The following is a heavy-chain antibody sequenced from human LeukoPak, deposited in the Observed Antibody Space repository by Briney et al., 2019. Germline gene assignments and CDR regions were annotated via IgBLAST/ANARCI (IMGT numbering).Heavy chain of an antibody. J-gene: IGHJ4*02. CDR3: ARSWDFWSGYPFDY. CDR2: INPNSGGT. V-gene: IGHV1-2*02. CDR1: AYTFTGYY. Sequence: ASVKVSCKASAYTFTGYYMHWVRQAPGQGLEWMGWINPNSGGTNYAQKFQGRVTMTRDTSISTAYMELSRLRSDDTAVYYCARSWDFWSGYPFDYWGQGTLVTVSS. D-gene: IGHD3-3*01.